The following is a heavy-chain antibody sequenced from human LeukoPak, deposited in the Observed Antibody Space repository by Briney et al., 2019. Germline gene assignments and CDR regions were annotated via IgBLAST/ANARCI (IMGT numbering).Heavy chain of an antibody. Sequence: PSETLSLTCAVYGGSFSAYYWSWIRQSPGKGLEWIGEINDRESTNYNPSLKSRVTISVDTSMNQFSLKLSYVTAADTAVYYCARGFYGGNPASVDHWGQGTLVTVSS. CDR2: INDREST. J-gene: IGHJ4*02. CDR1: GGSFSAYY. V-gene: IGHV4-34*01. CDR3: ARGFYGGNPASVDH. D-gene: IGHD4-23*01.